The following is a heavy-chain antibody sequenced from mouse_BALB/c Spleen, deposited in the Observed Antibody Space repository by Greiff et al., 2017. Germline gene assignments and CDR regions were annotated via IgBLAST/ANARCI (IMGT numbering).Heavy chain of an antibody. V-gene: IGHV5-9-1*01. D-gene: IGHD2-14*01. Sequence: EVMLVESGGGLVKPGGSLKLSCAASGFTFSSYAMSWVRQTPEKRLEWVATISSGGSYTYYPDSVKGRFTISRDNAKNTLYLQMSSLRSEDTAMYYCARLDRYDRFDYWGQGTTLTVSS. CDR3: ARLDRYDRFDY. J-gene: IGHJ2*01. CDR1: GFTFSSYA. CDR2: ISSGGSYT.